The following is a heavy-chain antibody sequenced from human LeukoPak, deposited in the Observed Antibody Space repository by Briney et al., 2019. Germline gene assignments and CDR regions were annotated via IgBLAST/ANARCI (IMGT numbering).Heavy chain of an antibody. CDR2: INRDGSEK. J-gene: IGHJ4*02. CDR1: GFTFDDYW. V-gene: IGHV3-7*01. CDR3: ARGGTSGYSSTRHFWGGNYYFDY. Sequence: PGGSLRLSCGASGFTFDDYWMSWVRQAPGQGLEWVANINRDGSEKYYLDSAKGRFTISRDNARNSLYLQVNSLRAEDTAVYYCARGGTSGYSSTRHFWGGNYYFDYWGQGSLVTASS. D-gene: IGHD2-2*01.